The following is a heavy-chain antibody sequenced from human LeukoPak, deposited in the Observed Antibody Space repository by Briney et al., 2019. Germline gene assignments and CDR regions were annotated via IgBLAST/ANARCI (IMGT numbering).Heavy chain of an antibody. CDR3: ARLFKREDILRYFDWFYFDY. Sequence: SETLSLTCAVYGGSFSGYYWSWIRQPPGKGLEWIGEINHSGSTNYNPSLKSRVTISVDTSKNQFSLKLSSVTAADTAVYYCARLFKREDILRYFDWFYFDYWGQGTLVTVSS. J-gene: IGHJ4*02. V-gene: IGHV4-34*01. CDR1: GGSFSGYY. CDR2: INHSGST. D-gene: IGHD3-9*01.